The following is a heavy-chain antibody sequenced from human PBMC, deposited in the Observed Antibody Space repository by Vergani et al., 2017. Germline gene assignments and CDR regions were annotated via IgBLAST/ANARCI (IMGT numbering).Heavy chain of an antibody. J-gene: IGHJ6*02. D-gene: IGHD3-10*01. CDR1: GFTFSSYS. CDR2: ISSSSSYI. Sequence: EVQLVESGGGLVKRGGSLRLSCAASGFTFSSYSMNWVRQAPGKGLEWVSSISSSSSYIHYSDSLKGRFTISRDNAKSSLYLQMNSLRAEDTGVYYCARDRDFLGSGSYPYFYDYGLDVWGQGTAVADSS. V-gene: IGHV3-21*01. CDR3: ARDRDFLGSGSYPYFYDYGLDV.